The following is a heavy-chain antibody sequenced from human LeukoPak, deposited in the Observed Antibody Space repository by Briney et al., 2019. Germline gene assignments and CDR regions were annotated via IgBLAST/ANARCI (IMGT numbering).Heavy chain of an antibody. D-gene: IGHD5-24*01. CDR3: ARDRRTVEMATIWAY. V-gene: IGHV3-30*04. J-gene: IGHJ4*02. CDR2: ISYDGSNK. CDR1: GFTFSSYG. Sequence: GRSLRLSCAASGFTFSSYGMHWVRQARGKGLEWVSVISYDGSNKYYADSVKGRFTISRDNSKNTLYLQMNSLRAEDTAVYYCARDRRTVEMATIWAYWGQGTLVTVSS.